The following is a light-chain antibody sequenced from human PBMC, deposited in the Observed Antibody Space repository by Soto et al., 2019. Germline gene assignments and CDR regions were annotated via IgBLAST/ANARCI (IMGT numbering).Light chain of an antibody. CDR3: QQYDIFST. CDR2: DAS. Sequence: DIQLTQSPSTLSASVGDRVSITCRASQSISAYLAWYQQKPGKAPKVLIYDASSLESGVPSRFSGSGSGTDFTLTISSLQPDDFATYYCQQYDIFSTFGQGSKVDIK. CDR1: QSISAY. V-gene: IGKV1-5*01. J-gene: IGKJ2*01.